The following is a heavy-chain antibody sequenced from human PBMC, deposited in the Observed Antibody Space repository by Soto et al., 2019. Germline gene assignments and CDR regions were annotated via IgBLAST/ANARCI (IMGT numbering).Heavy chain of an antibody. CDR1: GDTFSFYT. D-gene: IGHD3-10*01. CDR3: AASYGSGYRAFDY. V-gene: IGHV1-69*02. Sequence: QVQLVQSGAEVKKPGSSVTVSCKASGDTFSFYTINWVRQAPGLGLEWMGRVNPIVSMSNYAQKFQGRVTITADKSTNTAYMQLSRLTPEDTAIYYCAASYGSGYRAFDYWGQGALVTASS. CDR2: VNPIVSMS. J-gene: IGHJ4*02.